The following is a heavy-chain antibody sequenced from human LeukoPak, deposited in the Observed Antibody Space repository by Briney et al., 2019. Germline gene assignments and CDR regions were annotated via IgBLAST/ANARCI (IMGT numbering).Heavy chain of an antibody. Sequence: PGGSLRLSCVAPGFTFSSYAMSWVRQAPGKGLEWVSAICGSGGGTYYTDSVKGRFTISRDNSKNTLYLQMNSLRAEDTAVYYGAKVWCGAWYYYFYMVVWGKGKTLTVSS. CDR2: ICGSGGGT. CDR1: GFTFSSYA. D-gene: IGHD3-10*01. CDR3: AKVWCGAWYYYFYMVV. J-gene: IGHJ6*03. V-gene: IGHV3-23*01.